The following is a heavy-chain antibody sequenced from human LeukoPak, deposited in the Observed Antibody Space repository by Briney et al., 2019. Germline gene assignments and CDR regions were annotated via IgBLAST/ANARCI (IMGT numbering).Heavy chain of an antibody. CDR2: INPNSGGT. CDR3: ARRLGAGTTLGY. CDR1: GCTFTGYY. D-gene: IGHD1-1*01. J-gene: IGHJ4*02. Sequence: ASVKVSCKASGCTFTGYYIHWVRQAPGQGLERMGWINPNSGGTNYAQNFQGRVTMTRDTSTSTAYMELSRLRSDDTAVYYCARRLGAGTTLGYWGQGTLVTVSS. V-gene: IGHV1-2*02.